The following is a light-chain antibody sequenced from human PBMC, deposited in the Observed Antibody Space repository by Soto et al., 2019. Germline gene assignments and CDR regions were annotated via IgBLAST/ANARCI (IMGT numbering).Light chain of an antibody. CDR2: AAS. J-gene: IGKJ1*01. Sequence: QMTQSPSSLSASAGEKIIITCRASRDVGSDVSWYQQKPGQPPKLLIYAASNLYTGVPSRFSGSRSGTEFTLTISSLQPEDFASYYCLQDYGDSWTFGQGTKVEIE. CDR1: RDVGSD. V-gene: IGKV1-6*01. CDR3: LQDYGDSWT.